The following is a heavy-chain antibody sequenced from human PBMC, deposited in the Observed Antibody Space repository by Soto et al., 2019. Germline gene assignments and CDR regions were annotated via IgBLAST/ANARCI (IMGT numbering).Heavy chain of an antibody. J-gene: IGHJ4*02. CDR1: GFTFSSYG. CDR2: ISYDGSNK. D-gene: IGHD3-3*01. V-gene: IGHV3-30*03. Sequence: GGSLRLSCAASGFTFSSYGMHWVRQAPGKGLEWVAVISYDGSNKYYADSVKGRFTISRDNSKNTLYLQMNSLRAEDTAVYYCASSPFWSGYYGDDYWGQGTLVTVSS. CDR3: ASSPFWSGYYGDDY.